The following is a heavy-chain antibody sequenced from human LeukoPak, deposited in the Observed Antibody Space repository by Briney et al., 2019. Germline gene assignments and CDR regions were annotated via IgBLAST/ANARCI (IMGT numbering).Heavy chain of an antibody. D-gene: IGHD3-3*02. J-gene: IGHJ4*02. CDR2: ISHSGST. V-gene: IGHV4-34*01. Sequence: SETLSLTCAVYGGSFSGYYWSWIRQPPGKGLEWIGEISHSGSTNYNPSLKSRVTISVDTSKNQFSLKLSSVTAADTAVYYCARPHLGYWGQGTLVTVSS. CDR1: GGSFSGYY. CDR3: ARPHLGY.